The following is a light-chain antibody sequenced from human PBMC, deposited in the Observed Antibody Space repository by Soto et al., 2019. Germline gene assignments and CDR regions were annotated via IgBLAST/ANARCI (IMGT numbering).Light chain of an antibody. CDR3: QQGYSNPWT. Sequence: DIQMTQSPSSLSAPVGDRVTITCRASQSVNTYLHWYQQKPGKAPKLLIFAASNLQSGVPSRFSGSGSGTNFTLSLNSLQPEYFATYYCQQGYSNPWTFGQGTKVDIK. V-gene: IGKV1-39*01. CDR1: QSVNTY. CDR2: AAS. J-gene: IGKJ1*01.